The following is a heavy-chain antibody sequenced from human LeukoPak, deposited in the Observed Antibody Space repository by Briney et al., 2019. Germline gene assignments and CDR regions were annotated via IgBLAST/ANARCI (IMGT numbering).Heavy chain of an antibody. V-gene: IGHV3-66*04. Sequence: GGSLRLSCAASGFSVNTNYMTWVRQAPGKGLEWVSVLYSGGGAYYADSVKDRFTISRDYSQNTLLLQMDSLRPDDTAVYYCASQVAIGGWGQGALVTVSS. CDR1: GFSVNTNY. CDR2: LYSGGGA. J-gene: IGHJ4*02. D-gene: IGHD2-21*01. CDR3: ASQVAIGG.